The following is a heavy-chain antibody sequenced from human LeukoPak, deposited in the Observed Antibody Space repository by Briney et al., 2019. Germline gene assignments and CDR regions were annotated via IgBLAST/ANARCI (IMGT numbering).Heavy chain of an antibody. J-gene: IGHJ6*03. CDR1: GFTFSSYW. CDR2: IKQDGSEK. V-gene: IGHV3-7*01. CDR3: ARDDFWSGYPAYYYYYMDV. D-gene: IGHD3-3*01. Sequence: GGSLTLSCAASGFTFSSYWMSWVRQAPGKGLELVANIKQDGSEKYYVDSVKGRFTISRDNAKNSLYLQMNSLRAEDTAVYYCARDDFWSGYPAYYYYYMDVWGKGTTVTVSS.